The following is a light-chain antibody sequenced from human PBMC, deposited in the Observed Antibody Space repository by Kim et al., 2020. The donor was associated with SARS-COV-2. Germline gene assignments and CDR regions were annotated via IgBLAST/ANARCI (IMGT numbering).Light chain of an antibody. CDR3: LQPTSYPLT. CDR2: AAS. Sequence: DIQMTQSPSAMSASVGDRVTITCRASQGISNYLAWFQQKPGKVPKRLIYAASRLQRGVSSRFSGSGSGTDFTLPIISLQAEDFAPYCCLQPTSYPLTVGGGAKMEI. CDR1: QGISNY. V-gene: IGKV1-17*03. J-gene: IGKJ4*01.